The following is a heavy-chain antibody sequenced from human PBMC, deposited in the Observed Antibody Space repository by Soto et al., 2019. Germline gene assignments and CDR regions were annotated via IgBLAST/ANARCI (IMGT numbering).Heavy chain of an antibody. CDR3: ARESPFYGDPLDYYYGMDV. V-gene: IGHV1-18*01. Sequence: ASVKVSCKASGYTFTSYGISWVRQAPGQGLEWMGWISAYNGNTNYAQKLQGRVTMTTDTSTSTAYMELRSLRSDDTAVYYCARESPFYGDPLDYYYGMDVWRQGTTVTVSS. CDR2: ISAYNGNT. CDR1: GYTFTSYG. J-gene: IGHJ6*02. D-gene: IGHD4-17*01.